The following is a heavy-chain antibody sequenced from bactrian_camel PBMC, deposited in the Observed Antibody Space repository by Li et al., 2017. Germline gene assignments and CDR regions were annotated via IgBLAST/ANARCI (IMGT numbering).Heavy chain of an antibody. CDR1: GFTSSSVY. Sequence: DVQLVESGRGSVQAGGSLRLSCVASGFTSSSVYMAWFRQAPGKEREGVAAIDNAGSATYTYAVQGRFTISKDSAKNTLYLQMNDLKVEDTAMYYCAADFVNLQLARSYNYWGQGTQVTVS. J-gene: IGHJ4*01. V-gene: IGHV3S40*01. D-gene: IGHD7*01. CDR3: AADFVNLQLARSYNY. CDR2: IDNAGSAT.